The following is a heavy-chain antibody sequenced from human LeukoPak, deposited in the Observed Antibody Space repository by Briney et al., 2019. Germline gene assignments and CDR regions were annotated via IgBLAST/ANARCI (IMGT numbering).Heavy chain of an antibody. V-gene: IGHV3-30*04. CDR2: ISYDGSNK. D-gene: IGHD3-10*01. Sequence: HSGWSLRLPCAASGFTFSSYAMHWVRQAPGKGLEWVAVISYDGSNKYYADSVKGRFTISRDNSKNTLYLQMNSLRAEDTAVYYCARGGSGGSTSYFDYWGQGTLVTVSS. J-gene: IGHJ4*02. CDR1: GFTFSSYA. CDR3: ARGGSGGSTSYFDY.